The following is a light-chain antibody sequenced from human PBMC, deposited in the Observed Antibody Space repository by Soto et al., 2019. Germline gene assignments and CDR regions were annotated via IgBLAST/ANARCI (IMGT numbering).Light chain of an antibody. J-gene: IGLJ2*01. CDR3: VARYDSLNGYVV. CDR2: SNN. V-gene: IGLV1-44*01. Sequence: QSVLTQPPTASVTLGLSVTISCSGSSSNIGSNTVNWDQQLPGTAPKLVIYSNNQRPSGVPDRFSGSKSGTSASLAISGLQSEDEADYYCVARYDSLNGYVVFGGRTKVTVL. CDR1: SSNIGSNT.